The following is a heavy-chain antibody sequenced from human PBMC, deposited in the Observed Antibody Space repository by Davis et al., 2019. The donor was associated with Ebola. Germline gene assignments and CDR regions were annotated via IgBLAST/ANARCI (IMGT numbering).Heavy chain of an antibody. CDR2: IYTSGST. J-gene: IGHJ6*03. D-gene: IGHD2-2*01. CDR3: AKHGGYCSSTSCFYYYYYYMDV. CDR1: GGSISSYY. V-gene: IGHV4-4*07. Sequence: PSETLSLTCTVSGGSISSYYWSWIRQPAGKGLEWIGRIYTSGSTNYNPSLKSRVTMSVDTSKNQFSLKLSSVTAADTAVYYCAKHGGYCSSTSCFYYYYYYMDVWGKGTTVTVSS.